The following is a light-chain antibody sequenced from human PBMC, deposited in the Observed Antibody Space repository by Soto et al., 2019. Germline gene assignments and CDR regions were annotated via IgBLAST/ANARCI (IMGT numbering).Light chain of an antibody. CDR1: QSILYSSNNKNY. J-gene: IGKJ4*01. V-gene: IGKV4-1*01. Sequence: DIVMTQSPDSLAVSLGETATINCKSSQSILYSSNNKNYLTLYQQKPGQPPKLLIYWASTRESGVPDRFSGSGSGTDFTLTISRLQAEDVAVYYCQKYYSSPRTFGGGTKV. CDR3: QKYYSSPRT. CDR2: WAS.